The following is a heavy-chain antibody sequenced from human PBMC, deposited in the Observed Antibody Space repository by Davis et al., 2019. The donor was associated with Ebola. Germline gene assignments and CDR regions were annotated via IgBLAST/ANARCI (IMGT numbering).Heavy chain of an antibody. J-gene: IGHJ6*04. Sequence: SVPVPRLASRYTFTRYAMNPVRQAPGQGLQWMGWINTNTGNPTYAQGFTGRFVFSLDSSVSTAYLQISSLKAEDTAVYYCARDRPQDVWGKGTTVTVSS. CDR3: ARDRPQDV. CDR2: INTNTGNP. V-gene: IGHV7-4-1*02. CDR1: RYTFTRYA.